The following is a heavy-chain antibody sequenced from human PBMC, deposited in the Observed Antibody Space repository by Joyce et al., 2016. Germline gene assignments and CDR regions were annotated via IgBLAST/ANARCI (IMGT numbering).Heavy chain of an antibody. CDR3: AKDVSRYDFWSGYLTPSMDV. CDR2: ISSDGNNK. CDR1: GFTFSRYG. D-gene: IGHD3-3*01. Sequence: QVQLVESGGGVVQPGRSLRLSCAVSGFTFSRYGIHWVRQAPGKGLEWVAVISSDGNNKYYVDSLKGRFTISRDNSKNTLFLQMSSLRPEDTGVYYCAKDVSRYDFWSGYLTPSMDVWGKGTMVIVSS. J-gene: IGHJ6*03. V-gene: IGHV3-30*18.